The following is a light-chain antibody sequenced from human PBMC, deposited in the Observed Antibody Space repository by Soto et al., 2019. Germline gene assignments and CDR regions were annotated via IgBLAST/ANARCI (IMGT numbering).Light chain of an antibody. CDR1: QSIRSW. CDR3: QQYKSWWT. Sequence: DIQMTQSPSTLSASVGDRVTITCRASQSIRSWLAWYQQKPGKAPKLLIYKASSLESGVPSRFSGSGSGTEFTLTISILQPDDFATYYCQQYKSWWTFGQGTKVEIK. J-gene: IGKJ1*01. CDR2: KAS. V-gene: IGKV1-5*03.